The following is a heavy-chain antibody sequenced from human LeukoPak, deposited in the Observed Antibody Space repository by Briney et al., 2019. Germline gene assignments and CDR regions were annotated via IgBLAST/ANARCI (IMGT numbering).Heavy chain of an antibody. CDR3: AHRNPQSMAYYFDY. J-gene: IGHJ4*02. CDR2: IYWDDDK. CDR1: GFSLSTSAVG. Sequence: ESGPTLVKPTQTLTLTCTFSGFSLSTSAVGVGWIRQPPGKALQWLAPIYWDDDKRYSPSLKSRLTITKDTSKNQVVLAMSNMDPVDTATYYCAHRNPQSMAYYFDYWGQGTLVTVSS. D-gene: IGHD2/OR15-2a*01. V-gene: IGHV2-5*02.